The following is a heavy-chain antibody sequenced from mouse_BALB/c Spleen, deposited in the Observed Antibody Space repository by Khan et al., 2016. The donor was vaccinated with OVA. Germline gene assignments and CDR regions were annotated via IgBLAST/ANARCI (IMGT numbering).Heavy chain of an antibody. CDR2: ISSTGST. V-gene: IGHV3-2*02. J-gene: IGHJ4*01. CDR1: GYSITSDYA. D-gene: IGHD2-13*01. Sequence: EVQLQESGPGLVKPSQSLSLTCTVTGYSITSDYAWNWIRQFPGNKLEWMGYISSTGSTSYNPSLKSRISITRDTSKNQFFLHLNSVTTEETATYYCARSLYYSDSYAMDYWGQGTSVTVSS. CDR3: ARSLYYSDSYAMDY.